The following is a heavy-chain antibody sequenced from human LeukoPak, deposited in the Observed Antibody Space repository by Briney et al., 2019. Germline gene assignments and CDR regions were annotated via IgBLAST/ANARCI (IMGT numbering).Heavy chain of an antibody. D-gene: IGHD6-19*01. CDR1: GFTFDDYA. CDR2: ISWNSGSI. CDR3: AKGSSGWYHRPPFNWFDP. Sequence: GRSLRLSCAASGFTFDDYAMHWVRQAPGKGLEWVSGISWNSGSIGYADSVKGRFTISRDNAKNSLYLQMNSLRAEDTALYYCAKGSSGWYHRPPFNWFDPWGQGTLVTVSS. V-gene: IGHV3-9*01. J-gene: IGHJ5*02.